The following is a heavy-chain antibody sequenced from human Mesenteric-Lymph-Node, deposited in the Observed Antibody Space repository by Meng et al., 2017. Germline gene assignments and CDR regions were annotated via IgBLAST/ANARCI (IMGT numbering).Heavy chain of an antibody. V-gene: IGHV4-59*12. CDR2: IYYTENT. Sequence: SETLSLTCTVSGGSIRPYFWTWIRQPPGKGLEWIGYIYYTENTNYNPSLKSRVTISLDTSRNQFSLKLSSVTAADTAVYYCARDPATYYYDSSGYYDYWGQGTLVTVSS. CDR3: ARDPATYYYDSSGYYDY. J-gene: IGHJ4*02. CDR1: GGSIRPYF. D-gene: IGHD3-22*01.